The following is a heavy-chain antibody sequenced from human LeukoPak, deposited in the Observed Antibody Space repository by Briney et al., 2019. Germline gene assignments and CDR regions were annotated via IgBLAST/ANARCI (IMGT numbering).Heavy chain of an antibody. CDR1: GGSISSYY. V-gene: IGHV4-59*08. CDR2: IYYSGST. Sequence: PSETLSLTCTVSGGSISSYYWSWIRQPPGKGLEWIGYIYYSGSTNYNPSLKSRVTISVDTSKNQFSLKLSSVTAADTAVYYCARHVGYCSSTSCYPWYYYYYYMDVWGKGTTVTISS. CDR3: ARHVGYCSSTSCYPWYYYYYYMDV. D-gene: IGHD2-2*01. J-gene: IGHJ6*03.